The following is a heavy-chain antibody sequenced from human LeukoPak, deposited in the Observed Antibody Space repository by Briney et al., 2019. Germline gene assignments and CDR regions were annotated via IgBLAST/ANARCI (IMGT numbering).Heavy chain of an antibody. J-gene: IGHJ4*02. V-gene: IGHV1-69*04. CDR1: GGTFSSYA. Sequence: SVKVSCKASGGTFSSYAISWVRQAPGQGLEWMGRIIPILGIANYAQKFQGRVTITADKSTSTAYMELSSLRSEDTAVYYCARDHYHYDSSPYFDYWGQGTLVTVSS. CDR2: IIPILGIA. CDR3: ARDHYHYDSSPYFDY. D-gene: IGHD3-22*01.